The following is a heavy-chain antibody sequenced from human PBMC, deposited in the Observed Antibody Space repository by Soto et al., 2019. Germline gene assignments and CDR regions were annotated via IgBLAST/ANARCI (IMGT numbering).Heavy chain of an antibody. D-gene: IGHD6-13*01. V-gene: IGHV4-4*02. CDR1: GGSISSSNW. CDR2: IYHSGST. J-gene: IGHJ4*02. CDR3: ARAETSGIHYFDY. Sequence: SETLSLTCAVSGGSISSSNWWSWVRQPPGKGREWMGEIYHSGSTNYNPSLKSRVTISVDKSKNQCSLRLSSVTAADTAVYYCARAETSGIHYFDYWGQGSLVTVS.